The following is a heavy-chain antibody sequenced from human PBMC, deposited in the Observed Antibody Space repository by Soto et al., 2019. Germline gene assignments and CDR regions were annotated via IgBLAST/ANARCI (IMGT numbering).Heavy chain of an antibody. V-gene: IGHV4-4*02. CDR3: ARPSPYYYYGMDV. J-gene: IGHJ6*02. Sequence: SETLSLTCAVSGGSISSSNWWSWVRQPPGKGLEWIGEIYHSGSTNYNPSPKSRVTISVDKSKNQFSLKLSSVTAADTAVYYCARPSPYYYYGMDVWGQGTTVTVSS. CDR1: GGSISSSNW. CDR2: IYHSGST.